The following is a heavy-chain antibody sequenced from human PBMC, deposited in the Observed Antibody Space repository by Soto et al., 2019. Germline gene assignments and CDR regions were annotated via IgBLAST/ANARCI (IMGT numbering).Heavy chain of an antibody. CDR2: ISSSSSYI. Sequence: EVQLVESGGGLVKPGGSLRLSCAASGFTFSSYSMXXXXXXXXXXXXXVSSISSSSSYIYYADSVKGRFTISRDNXXXXXXXXXXXXXXXXXXXXXXXXXXXXXXXXXYFDLWGRGTLVTVSS. CDR1: GFTFSSYS. V-gene: IGHV3-21*01. CDR3: XXXXXXXXXXXYFDL. J-gene: IGHJ2*01.